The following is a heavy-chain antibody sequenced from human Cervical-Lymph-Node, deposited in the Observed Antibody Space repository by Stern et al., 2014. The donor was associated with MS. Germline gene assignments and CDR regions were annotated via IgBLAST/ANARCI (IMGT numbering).Heavy chain of an antibody. CDR1: GFTFGRHS. Sequence: VQLVESGGGVVQSGRSLRLSCATSGFTFGRHSMHWVRQAPGKGLEWFAIITDDGSSQHSADSVKGRFAISRSNSNNTRFLQMNSLRVEDTAIYYCARPAAARYFDYWGQGSQVTVSS. CDR2: ITDDGSSQ. D-gene: IGHD6-25*01. J-gene: IGHJ4*02. CDR3: ARPAAARYFDY. V-gene: IGHV3-30*09.